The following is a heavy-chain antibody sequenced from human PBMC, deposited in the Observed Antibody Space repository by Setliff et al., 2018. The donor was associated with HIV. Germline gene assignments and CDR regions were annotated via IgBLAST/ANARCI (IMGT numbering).Heavy chain of an antibody. Sequence: ASVKVSCKASGYTFTSYGTSWVRQAPGQGPEWMGWISVKNGNTDYVQKFQGRVTMSTDTSTSSAYLDLRSLRSDDTAVYYCARYDDSSGHYWYFDLWGRGTLVTVSS. V-gene: IGHV1-18*01. CDR3: ARYDDSSGHYWYFDL. CDR1: GYTFTSYG. D-gene: IGHD3-22*01. CDR2: ISVKNGNT. J-gene: IGHJ2*01.